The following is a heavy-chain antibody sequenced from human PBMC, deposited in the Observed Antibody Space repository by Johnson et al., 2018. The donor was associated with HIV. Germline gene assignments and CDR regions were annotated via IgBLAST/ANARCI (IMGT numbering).Heavy chain of an antibody. V-gene: IGHV3-30*02. CDR2: IRYDGRNK. CDR1: EFTFSSYG. D-gene: IGHD3-22*01. Sequence: QVQLVESGGGVVQPGGSLRLSCAASEFTFSSYGMHWVRQAPGKGLEWVAFIRYDGRNKYYADSVKGRFTISRDNSKNTLYLQMNSLRAEDTAVYYCARDPSDYDSSGLALRNDAFDIWGQGTMVTVSS. J-gene: IGHJ3*02. CDR3: ARDPSDYDSSGLALRNDAFDI.